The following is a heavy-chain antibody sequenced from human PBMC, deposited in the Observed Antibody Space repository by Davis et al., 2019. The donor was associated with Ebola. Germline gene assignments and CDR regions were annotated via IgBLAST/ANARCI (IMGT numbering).Heavy chain of an antibody. CDR1: GFTFSSYW. J-gene: IGHJ4*02. CDR2: ISSDGSST. V-gene: IGHV3-74*01. D-gene: IGHD1-26*01. CDR3: ARDTWYSGDDNGGD. Sequence: HTGGSLRLSCAASGFTFSSYWMHWVRQAPGKGLVWVSRISSDGSSTNYADSVKGRFTISRDNAKNTLYLQINSLRAEDTAVYYCARDTWYSGDDNGGDWGQGTLVTVSS.